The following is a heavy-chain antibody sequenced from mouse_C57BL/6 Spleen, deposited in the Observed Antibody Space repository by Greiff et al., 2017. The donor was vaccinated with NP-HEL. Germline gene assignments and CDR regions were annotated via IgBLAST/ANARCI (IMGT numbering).Heavy chain of an antibody. J-gene: IGHJ3*01. Sequence: QVQLQQPGAELVKPGASVKVSCKASGYTFTSYWMHWVKQRPGQGLEWIGRIHPSDSDTNYNQKFKGKATLTVDKSSRPAYMQLSSLTSEDSAVYYCAMGGVLLQAWFAYWGQGTLVTVSA. V-gene: IGHV1-74*01. CDR1: GYTFTSYW. CDR3: AMGGVLLQAWFAY. D-gene: IGHD1-1*01. CDR2: IHPSDSDT.